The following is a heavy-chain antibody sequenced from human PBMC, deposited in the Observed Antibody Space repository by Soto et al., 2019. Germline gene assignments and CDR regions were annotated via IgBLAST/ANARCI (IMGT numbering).Heavy chain of an antibody. D-gene: IGHD2-2*01. CDR1: GFTLSTFA. CDR3: ATGVYFSSPTCYVAYYYYMDV. Sequence: EVHLLESGGGLVEPGGSLRLSCAASGFTLSTFAMTWVRQAPGKGLEWVSSLSGSGGSTYYADSVKGRFTISRDTSKDKLNMQMNSLRAEDTAMYYCATGVYFSSPTCYVAYYYYMDVWGRGTTVIVSS. J-gene: IGHJ6*03. V-gene: IGHV3-23*01. CDR2: LSGSGGST.